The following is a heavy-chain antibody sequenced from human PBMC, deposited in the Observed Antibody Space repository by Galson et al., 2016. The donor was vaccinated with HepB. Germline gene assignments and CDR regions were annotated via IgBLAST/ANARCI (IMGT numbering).Heavy chain of an antibody. CDR2: IFSGGTT. Sequence: SLRLSCAASGFSVSTTYMAWVRQSPGKGLESVSAIFSGGTTFYADSLMGRFTISRDSSSNTLYLQMRSLRAEDTAVYYCARDSGYNEHGGFDNWGQRTLVTVSS. CDR3: ARDSGYNEHGGFDN. D-gene: IGHD5-12*01. CDR1: GFSVSTTY. V-gene: IGHV3-66*01. J-gene: IGHJ4*02.